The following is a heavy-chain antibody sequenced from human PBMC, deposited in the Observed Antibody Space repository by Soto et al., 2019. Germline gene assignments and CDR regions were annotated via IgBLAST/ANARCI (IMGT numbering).Heavy chain of an antibody. V-gene: IGHV3-33*01. J-gene: IGHJ4*02. CDR3: ARGIIAGPGRDYFDY. CDR2: IRYDGTNK. CDR1: GFTFSSYG. Sequence: QVQLVESGGGVVQPGRSRRLSCAASGFTFSSYGMHWVRQAPGKGLEWVAVIRYDGTNKYYAESVKGRFTISRDNSKNTLYLQMSSLRLDDTAVYYCARGIIAGPGRDYFDYWGQGTLVTVSS. D-gene: IGHD6-13*01.